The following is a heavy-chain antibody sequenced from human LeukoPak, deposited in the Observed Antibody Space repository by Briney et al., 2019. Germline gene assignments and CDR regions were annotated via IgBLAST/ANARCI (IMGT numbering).Heavy chain of an antibody. CDR1: GFTFSSYA. CDR2: ISGSGGST. V-gene: IGHV3-23*01. Sequence: QPGGSLRLSCAASGFTFSSYAMSWVRQAPGKGPEWVSAISGSGGSTYYADSVKGRFIISRDNSNNTLFVQMNSLRAEDTAVYYCAKSRSGSANWPLQIFDYWGQGDLVTVSS. D-gene: IGHD1-1*01. J-gene: IGHJ4*02. CDR3: AKSRSGSANWPLQIFDY.